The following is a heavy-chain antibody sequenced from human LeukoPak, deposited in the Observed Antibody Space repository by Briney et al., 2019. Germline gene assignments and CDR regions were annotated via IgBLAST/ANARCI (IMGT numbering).Heavy chain of an antibody. Sequence: ASVKVSCKASGYTFTSYGISWVRQAPGQGLEWMGWISAYNGNTNYAQKFQGRVTFTGDTSIRTAYMEVSSLTSEDTAVYYCARRLRLSKSNLRDYYGMDVWGQGTTVTVSS. CDR1: GYTFTSYG. D-gene: IGHD5-24*01. CDR2: ISAYNGNT. V-gene: IGHV1-18*01. CDR3: ARRLRLSKSNLRDYYGMDV. J-gene: IGHJ6*02.